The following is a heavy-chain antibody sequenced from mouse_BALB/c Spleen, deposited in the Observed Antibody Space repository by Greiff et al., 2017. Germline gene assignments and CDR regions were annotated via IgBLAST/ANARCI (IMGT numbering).Heavy chain of an antibody. V-gene: IGHV1-87*01. CDR1: GYTFTSYW. J-gene: IGHJ4*01. CDR2: IYPGDGDT. D-gene: IGHD6-5*01. Sequence: QVQLKQSGAELARPGASVKLSCKASGYTFTSYWMQWVKQRPGQGLEWIGAIYPGDGDTRYTQKFKGKATLTADKSSSTAYMQLSSLASEDSAVYYCARSSLWAMDYWGQGTSVTVSS. CDR3: ARSSLWAMDY.